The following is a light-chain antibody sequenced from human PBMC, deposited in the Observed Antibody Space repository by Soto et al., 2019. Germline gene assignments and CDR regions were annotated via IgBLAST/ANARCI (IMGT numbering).Light chain of an antibody. CDR2: GSS. CDR3: QQYGSSPPYT. V-gene: IGKV3-20*01. J-gene: IGKJ2*01. Sequence: EVVLTQSPGTLSLSPGERATLSCRASQSVTNNYFAWYQQKPGQAPRLLIFGSSDRATGTPDRFSGSGSVTDFTLTISRLEPEDSAVYYCQQYGSSPPYTFGQGTKLEIK. CDR1: QSVTNNY.